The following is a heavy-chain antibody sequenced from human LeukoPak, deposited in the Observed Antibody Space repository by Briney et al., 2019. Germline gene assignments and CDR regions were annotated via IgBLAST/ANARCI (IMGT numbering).Heavy chain of an antibody. V-gene: IGHV4-4*07. CDR2: IYTSGST. Sequence: SETLSLTCTVSGGSISSYYWSWIRQPAGKGLEWIGRIYTSGSTNYNPSLKSRVTMSVDTSKNQFSLKLSSVTAADTAVYYCARDTLVAGSGRFDYWGQGTLVTVSS. CDR1: GGSISSYY. J-gene: IGHJ4*02. CDR3: ARDTLVAGSGRFDY. D-gene: IGHD3-10*01.